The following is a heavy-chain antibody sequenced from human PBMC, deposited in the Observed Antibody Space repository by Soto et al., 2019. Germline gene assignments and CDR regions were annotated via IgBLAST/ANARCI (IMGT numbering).Heavy chain of an antibody. D-gene: IGHD6-19*01. CDR2: MNPNSGNT. CDR1: GYTFTSYD. Sequence: ASVKVSCKASGYTFTSYDINWVRQATGQGLEWMGWMNPNSGNTGYAQKFQGRVTMTRNTSISTAYMELSSLRSEDTAVYYCARDSRNNSSGWYFPNYYYYYMDVWGKGTTVTVSS. CDR3: ARDSRNNSSGWYFPNYYYYYMDV. V-gene: IGHV1-8*01. J-gene: IGHJ6*03.